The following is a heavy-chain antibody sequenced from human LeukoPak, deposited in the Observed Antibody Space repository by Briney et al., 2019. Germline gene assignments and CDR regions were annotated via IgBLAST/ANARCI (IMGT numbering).Heavy chain of an antibody. CDR3: ARAGVVPAAINRAFDI. J-gene: IGHJ3*02. Sequence: PSQTLSLTCIVSGGSIISGDYYWPWIRQPPGTGLEWIGYIYHNGDTYYNPSLRSQISISVDTSKNQFSLKLSSVTAADTAVYYCARAGVVPAAINRAFDIWGQGSLVTVSS. CDR2: IYHNGDT. D-gene: IGHD2-2*02. CDR1: GGSIISGDYY. V-gene: IGHV4-30-4*08.